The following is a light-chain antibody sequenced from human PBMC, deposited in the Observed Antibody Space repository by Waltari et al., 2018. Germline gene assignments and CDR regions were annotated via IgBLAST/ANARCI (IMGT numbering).Light chain of an antibody. CDR1: QGVNKY. J-gene: IGKJ4*02. V-gene: IGKV3-11*01. CDR2: ATS. CDR3: QQRRNWPRT. Sequence: SCRASQGVNKYLAWYQQRPGQAPRLLIYATSNRATGIPARFSGSGSETDFTLTTSSLEPEDSAVYYCQQRRNWPRTFGGGTKVEIK.